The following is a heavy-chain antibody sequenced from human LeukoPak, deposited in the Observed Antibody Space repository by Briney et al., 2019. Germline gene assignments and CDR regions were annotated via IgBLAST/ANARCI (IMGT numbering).Heavy chain of an antibody. D-gene: IGHD2-2*01. Sequence: SETLSHTCAVYGGSFSGYYWSWIRQPPGKGLEWIGEINHSGSTNYNPSLKSRVTISVDTSKNQFSLKLSSVTAADTAVYYCARGRGVVVPAAKIERYYYYYYMDVWGKGTTVTVSS. CDR1: GGSFSGYY. V-gene: IGHV4-34*01. CDR3: ARGRGVVVPAAKIERYYYYYYMDV. J-gene: IGHJ6*03. CDR2: INHSGST.